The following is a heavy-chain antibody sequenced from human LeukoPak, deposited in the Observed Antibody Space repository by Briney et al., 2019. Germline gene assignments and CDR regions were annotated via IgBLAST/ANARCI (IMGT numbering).Heavy chain of an antibody. CDR3: ARDWGSGWYYFDY. V-gene: IGHV3-23*01. Sequence: PGGSLRLSCVGSGFSFSSYGMSWVRQAPGKGLEWVSGISGSGGSTYYADSVKGRFTISRDNSKNTLYLQMNSLRAEDTAVYYCARDWGSGWYYFDYWGQGTLVTVSS. CDR1: GFSFSSYG. D-gene: IGHD6-19*01. CDR2: ISGSGGST. J-gene: IGHJ4*02.